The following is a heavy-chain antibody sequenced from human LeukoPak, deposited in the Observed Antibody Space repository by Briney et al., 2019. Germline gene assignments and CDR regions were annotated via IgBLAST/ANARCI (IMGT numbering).Heavy chain of an antibody. Sequence: GSSVKFSCKASGGTFSSYAISWVRQAPGQGLGWMGGIIPIVGTANYAQKCQGRVTITADESTSTAYMELSSLISDDTAVYYCARDRRLYVFDQLPENNWFDPWGQGTLVTVSS. D-gene: IGHD2-2*01. CDR1: GGTFSSYA. CDR3: ARDRRLYVFDQLPENNWFDP. V-gene: IGHV1-69*01. CDR2: IIPIVGTA. J-gene: IGHJ5*02.